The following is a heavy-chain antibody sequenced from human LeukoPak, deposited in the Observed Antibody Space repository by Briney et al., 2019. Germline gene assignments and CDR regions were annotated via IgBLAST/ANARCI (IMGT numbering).Heavy chain of an antibody. CDR1: GFTFSSYG. V-gene: IGHV3-30*02. CDR2: IRSDENYK. CDR3: AKDAHWSADH. Sequence: GGSLRLSCAASGFTFSSYGMHWVRQAPGKGLEWVAHIRSDENYKHYAHSVKGRFTISRDNSKNTVYVQMNSLRPEDTAVYYCAKDAHWSADHWGQGTLVTVSS. D-gene: IGHD3-3*01. J-gene: IGHJ5*02.